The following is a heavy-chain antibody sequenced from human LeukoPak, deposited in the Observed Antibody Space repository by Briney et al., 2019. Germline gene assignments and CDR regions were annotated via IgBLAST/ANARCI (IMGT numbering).Heavy chain of an antibody. D-gene: IGHD5-24*01. CDR1: GFTVSSNY. CDR2: IYSGGST. Sequence: GSLRLSCAASGFTVSSNYMSWVRQAPGKGVEGVSVIYSGGSTYYADSVKGRFTISRDNSKNTLYLQMNSLRAEDTAVYYCAKDGYKYLYYFDYWGQGTLVTVSS. J-gene: IGHJ4*02. V-gene: IGHV3-53*05. CDR3: AKDGYKYLYYFDY.